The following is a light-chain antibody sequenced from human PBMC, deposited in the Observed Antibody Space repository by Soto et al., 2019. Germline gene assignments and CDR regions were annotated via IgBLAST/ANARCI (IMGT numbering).Light chain of an antibody. Sequence: QSVLTRPPSASGTPGQRVTISCSGSSSNIGSNTVNWYQQLPGTAPKLLIYSNNQRPSGVPDRFSGSKSGTSASLAISGLQSEDEADYYCAAWDDSLKGKVFGGGTKLTVL. CDR1: SSNIGSNT. CDR3: AAWDDSLKGKV. J-gene: IGLJ2*01. CDR2: SNN. V-gene: IGLV1-44*01.